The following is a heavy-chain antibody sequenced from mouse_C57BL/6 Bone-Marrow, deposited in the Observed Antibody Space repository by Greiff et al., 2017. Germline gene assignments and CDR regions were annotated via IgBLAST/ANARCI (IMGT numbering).Heavy chain of an antibody. CDR1: GFTFSSYG. CDR2: ISSGGSYT. V-gene: IGHV5-6*02. CDR3: ARQLYQPGFAY. J-gene: IGHJ3*01. D-gene: IGHD1-1*01. Sequence: EVKLVESGGDLVKPGGSLKLSCAASGFTFSSYGMSWVRQTPDKRLEWVATISSGGSYTYYPDRVKGRFTISRDNAKNTMYLQMSSLKSEYTAMYYCARQLYQPGFAYWGQGTLVTVSA.